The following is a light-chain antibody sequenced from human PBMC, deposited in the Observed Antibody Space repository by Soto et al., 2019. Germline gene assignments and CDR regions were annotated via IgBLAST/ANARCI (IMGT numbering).Light chain of an antibody. J-gene: IGLJ2*01. Sequence: QSVLTQPPSVSGDPGQRVTISCTGSSSNIGAGYDVHWYQQLPGRAPKLLIYGNTNRPSGVPDRFSGSKSGTSASLAITGLQAEYEADYYCLSFDSSLSVVFGGRTKLTVL. CDR1: SSNIGAGYD. CDR3: LSFDSSLSVV. CDR2: GNT. V-gene: IGLV1-40*01.